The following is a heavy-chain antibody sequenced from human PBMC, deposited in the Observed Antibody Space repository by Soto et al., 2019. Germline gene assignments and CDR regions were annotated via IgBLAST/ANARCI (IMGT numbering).Heavy chain of an antibody. CDR3: AKFQQIVGPPPDY. V-gene: IGHV3-23*01. Sequence: GGSLRLSCATSGFTFSNYAMNWVRQAPGKGLEWVSSIGGSGSPTYYADSVTGRFTITRDNSRNILYLHMNSLRAEDTAVYYCAKFQQIVGPPPDYLGHGNLVTVS. D-gene: IGHD6-6*01. CDR1: GFTFSNYA. CDR2: IGGSGSPT. J-gene: IGHJ4*01.